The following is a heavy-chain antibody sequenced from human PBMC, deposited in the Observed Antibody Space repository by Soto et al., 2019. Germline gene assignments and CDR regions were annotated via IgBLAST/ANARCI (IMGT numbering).Heavy chain of an antibody. V-gene: IGHV1-69*12. D-gene: IGHD5-18*01. CDR3: ASGIQLWLRRINNGYSG. CDR2: IIPMFGTA. CDR1: GGTFSNYA. J-gene: IGHJ4*02. Sequence: QVKLVQSGAEVKKPDSSVKVSCKAPGGTFSNYAISWVRQAPGQGLEWMGGIIPMFGTANYAQRFQDRVTITADESTNTVYMELSSLISEDTAVYFCASGIQLWLRRINNGYSGWGQGTLVTVSS.